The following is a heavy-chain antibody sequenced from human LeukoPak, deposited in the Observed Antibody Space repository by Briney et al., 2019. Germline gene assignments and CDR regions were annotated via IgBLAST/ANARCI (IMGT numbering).Heavy chain of an antibody. Sequence: PSETLSLTCAVYGGSFSGYYWSWIRQPAGKGLEWIGRIYTSGSTNYNPSLKSRVTMSVDTSKNQFSLKLSSVTAADTAVYYWARENSGSYYRQPQKNVFDIWGQGKMVTVSS. D-gene: IGHD1-26*01. V-gene: IGHV4-4*07. J-gene: IGHJ3*02. CDR2: IYTSGST. CDR3: ARENSGSYYRQPQKNVFDI. CDR1: GGSFSGYY.